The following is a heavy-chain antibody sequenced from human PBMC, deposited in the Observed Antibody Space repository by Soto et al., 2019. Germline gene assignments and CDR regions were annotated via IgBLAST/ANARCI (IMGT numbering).Heavy chain of an antibody. D-gene: IGHD6-19*01. CDR1: GYTFTSYG. Sequence: ASVKVSCKASGYTFTSYGISWVRQAPGQGLEWMGWISAYNGNTNYAQKLQGRVTMTTDTSTSTAYMELRSLRSDDTAVYYCARDRDKWLAKIHPFDYWGQGTLVTVSS. V-gene: IGHV1-18*01. CDR3: ARDRDKWLAKIHPFDY. J-gene: IGHJ4*02. CDR2: ISAYNGNT.